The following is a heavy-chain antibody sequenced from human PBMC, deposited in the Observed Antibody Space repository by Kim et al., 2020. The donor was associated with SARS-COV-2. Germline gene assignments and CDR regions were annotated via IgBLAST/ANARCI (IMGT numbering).Heavy chain of an antibody. J-gene: IGHJ4*02. CDR1: GFSLSTSGVG. CDR2: IYWDDDK. Sequence: SGPTLENPTQTLTLTCTFSGFSLSTSGVGVGWIRQPPGKALEWLALIYWDDDKRYSPSLKSRLTITKDTSKNQVVLTMTNMVPVDTATYYCAHSLVVAATPGDFDYWGQGTLVTVSS. V-gene: IGHV2-5*02. CDR3: AHSLVVAATPGDFDY. D-gene: IGHD2-15*01.